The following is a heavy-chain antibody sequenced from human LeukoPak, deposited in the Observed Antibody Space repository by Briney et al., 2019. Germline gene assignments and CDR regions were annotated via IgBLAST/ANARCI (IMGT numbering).Heavy chain of an antibody. CDR1: GGSISNYY. V-gene: IGHV4-59*01. D-gene: IGHD3-22*01. CDR3: ARGWHDSRWFDS. J-gene: IGHJ5*01. CDR2: IYYSGST. Sequence: SETLSLTCTVSGGSISNYYWSWIRQPPGKGLEWIGYIYYSGSTNYNPSLNSRVPISVDTSKNQFSLKLSSVTAADTAVYYCARGWHDSRWFDSWGQGTQVTVSS.